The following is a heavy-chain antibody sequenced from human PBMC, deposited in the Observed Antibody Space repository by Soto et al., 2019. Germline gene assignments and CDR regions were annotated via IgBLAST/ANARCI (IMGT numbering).Heavy chain of an antibody. CDR3: ARAIAVAGTNYYYGMDV. D-gene: IGHD6-19*01. J-gene: IGHJ6*02. CDR2: ISYVGSNK. Sequence: QVQLVESGGGVVQPGRSLRLSCAASGFTFSSYAMHWVRQAPGKGLEWVAVISYVGSNKYYADSVKGRFTISRDNSKNTLYLQMNSLRAEDTAVYYCARAIAVAGTNYYYGMDVGGQGTTVTVSS. V-gene: IGHV3-30-3*01. CDR1: GFTFSSYA.